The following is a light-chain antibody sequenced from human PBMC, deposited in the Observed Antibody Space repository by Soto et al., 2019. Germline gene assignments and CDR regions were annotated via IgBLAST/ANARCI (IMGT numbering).Light chain of an antibody. J-gene: IGLJ2*01. CDR3: NSYTRHDTPERV. CDR2: EVS. CDR1: SSDVGGYNY. Sequence: QSVLTQPASVSGSPGQSITLSCTGTSSDVGGYNYVSWYQPHPGKAPKIMIYEVSKQPSGVSNRFSGSKSGTTASLTISGLQAEVEADDYCNSYTRHDTPERVFGGGTKVPVL. V-gene: IGLV2-14*01.